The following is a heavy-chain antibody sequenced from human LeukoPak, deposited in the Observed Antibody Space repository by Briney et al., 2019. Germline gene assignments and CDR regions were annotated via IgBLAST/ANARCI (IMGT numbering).Heavy chain of an antibody. CDR2: IYPGDSDT. J-gene: IGHJ6*03. Sequence: GESLKISCKGSGYSFASYWIGWVRQMPGKGLEGMGIIYPGDSDTRYSPSFEGQVTISADKSVSTAYLQWSSLKASDTAMYYCARHQPYYHMDVWGKGTTVTVSS. CDR3: ARHQPYYHMDV. CDR1: GYSFASYW. V-gene: IGHV5-51*01.